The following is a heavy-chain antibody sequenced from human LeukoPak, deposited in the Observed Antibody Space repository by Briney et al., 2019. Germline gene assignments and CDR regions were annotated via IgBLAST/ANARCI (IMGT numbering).Heavy chain of an antibody. CDR3: ARSPSSMGPLDY. D-gene: IGHD1-26*01. CDR1: GFTFSSYA. J-gene: IGHJ4*02. CDR2: ISYDGSNK. V-gene: IGHV3-30*01. Sequence: GRSLRLSCAASGFTFSSYAMHWVRQAPGKGLERVAVISYDGSNKYYADSVKGRFTISRDNSKNTLYLQMNSLRAEDTAVYYCARSPSSMGPLDYWGQGTLVTVSS.